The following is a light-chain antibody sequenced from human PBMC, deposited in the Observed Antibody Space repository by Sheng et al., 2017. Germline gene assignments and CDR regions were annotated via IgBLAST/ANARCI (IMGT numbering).Light chain of an antibody. CDR1: QSLLYSSNNRNY. J-gene: IGKJ1*01. CDR2: WAS. V-gene: IGKV4-1*01. CDR3: HHRWS. Sequence: DIVMTQSPDSLGVSLGERATINCKSSQSLLYSSNNRNYLAWYQQKPRQPPKLLIYWASTRESGVPDRFSGSGSGTDFTLTISSLQAEDVAVYYCHHRWSFGQGTRVEIK.